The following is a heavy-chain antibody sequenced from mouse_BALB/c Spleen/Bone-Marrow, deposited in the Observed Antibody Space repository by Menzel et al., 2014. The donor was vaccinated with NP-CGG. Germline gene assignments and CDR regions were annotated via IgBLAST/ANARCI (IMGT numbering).Heavy chain of an antibody. CDR3: ARLNYYGNLFG. V-gene: IGHV4-1*02. Sequence: DVKLQESGGGLVQPGGSLKLSCAASGFDFRRYWMSWVRQAPGKWLEWIGEINPDSSTINYTPSLKDKFIISRDNAKNTLYLQMTKVRSEDTALYYCARLNYYGNLFGWGAGTTVTVSS. J-gene: IGHJ1*01. CDR2: INPDSSTI. D-gene: IGHD1-1*01. CDR1: GFDFRRYW.